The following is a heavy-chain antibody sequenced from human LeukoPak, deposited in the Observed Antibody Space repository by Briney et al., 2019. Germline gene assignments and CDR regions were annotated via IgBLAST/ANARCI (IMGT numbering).Heavy chain of an antibody. D-gene: IGHD7-27*01. Sequence: ASVKVSCKASGYTLTDYYMHWVRQAPGQGLEWMGRINPNSGGTNYAQKFQGRVTMTRSTSMSTAYMELSSLRSEDTAVYYCARGPPNWGYDYWGQGTLVTVSS. CDR1: GYTLTDYY. CDR3: ARGPPNWGYDY. CDR2: INPNSGGT. V-gene: IGHV1-2*06. J-gene: IGHJ4*02.